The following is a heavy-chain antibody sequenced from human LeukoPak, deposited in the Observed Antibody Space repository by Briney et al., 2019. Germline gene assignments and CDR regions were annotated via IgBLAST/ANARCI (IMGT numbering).Heavy chain of an antibody. V-gene: IGHV1-8*03. D-gene: IGHD6-19*01. CDR2: MNPNSGNT. CDR1: GYTFTSYD. Sequence: ASVKVSCKASGYTFTSYDINWVRQATGQGLEWMGWMNPNSGNTGYAQKFQGRVTITRNTSISTAYMELNSLRAEDTAVYYCARDQGLLAVAGFWVSAFDIWGQGTMDTVSS. CDR3: ARDQGLLAVAGFWVSAFDI. J-gene: IGHJ3*02.